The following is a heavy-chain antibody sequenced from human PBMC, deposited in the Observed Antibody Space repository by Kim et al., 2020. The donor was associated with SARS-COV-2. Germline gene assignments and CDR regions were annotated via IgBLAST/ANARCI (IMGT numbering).Heavy chain of an antibody. D-gene: IGHD2-21*02. CDR2: ISGSGGGT. CDR1: GFTFSRYA. V-gene: IGHV3-23*01. Sequence: GGSLRLSCSASGFTFSRYAMSWVRQAPGKGLEWVSAISGSGGGTYYADSVRGRFTISRDNSKDTVFLQIHSLRAADTGTYYCAKDQTTEVTPYFEHWGQGALVTVSS. CDR3: AKDQTTEVTPYFEH. J-gene: IGHJ4*02.